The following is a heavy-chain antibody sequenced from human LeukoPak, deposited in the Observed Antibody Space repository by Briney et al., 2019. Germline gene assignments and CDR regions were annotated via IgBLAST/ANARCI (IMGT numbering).Heavy chain of an antibody. J-gene: IGHJ4*02. CDR2: LYHSGST. CDR1: GGSFSGYY. D-gene: IGHD1-26*01. CDR3: ARRRRWADY. V-gene: IGHV4-34*01. Sequence: PSETLSLTCAVYGGSFSGYYWSWLRPPPGQGLEWMGELYHSGSTNYNPSLKSRVTISVDKSKNQFSLKLSSVTAADTAVYYCARRRRWADYWGQGTLVTVSS.